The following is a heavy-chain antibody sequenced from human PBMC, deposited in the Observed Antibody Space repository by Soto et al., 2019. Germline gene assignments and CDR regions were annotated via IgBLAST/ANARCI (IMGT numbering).Heavy chain of an antibody. CDR1: GGTFSSYA. CDR2: IIPIFGTA. V-gene: IGHV1-69*01. CDR3: ARSGGPVALFAY. D-gene: IGHD6-19*01. Sequence: QVQLVQSGAEVKKPGSSVKVSCKASGGTFSSYAISWVRQAPGQGLEWMGGIIPIFGTANYAQKFQGRVTITADESTITAYRELSSLISEDTAVYYCARSGGPVALFAYWGQGTLVTVSS. J-gene: IGHJ4*02.